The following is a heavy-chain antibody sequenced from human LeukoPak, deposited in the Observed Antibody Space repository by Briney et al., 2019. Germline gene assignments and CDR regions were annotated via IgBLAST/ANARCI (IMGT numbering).Heavy chain of an antibody. V-gene: IGHV3-74*01. Sequence: GGSLRLSCAASEFTLSHYRMHWVRQAPGKGLEWVSRINSDGSRADYADSVKGRCTISRDNAKNTVYLQMDSLRAEDTAVYYCARDSGGQWLVLFDYWGQGTLVTVAS. CDR2: INSDGSRA. J-gene: IGHJ4*02. D-gene: IGHD6-19*01. CDR1: EFTLSHYR. CDR3: ARDSGGQWLVLFDY.